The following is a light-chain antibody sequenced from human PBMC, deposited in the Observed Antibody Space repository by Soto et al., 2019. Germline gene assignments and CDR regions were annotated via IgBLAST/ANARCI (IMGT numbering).Light chain of an antibody. J-gene: IGLJ1*01. V-gene: IGLV2-14*01. CDR1: SSDIYAYNY. Sequence: QSALTQPASVSGSPGQSITITYTGTSSDIYAYNYVSWYQQHPGKAPKVVISGVNIRPSGVSSRFSGSKSGNTASLTISGLQAEDEAEYFCGSYAGSDTFVFGTGTKVTVL. CDR2: GVN. CDR3: GSYAGSDTFV.